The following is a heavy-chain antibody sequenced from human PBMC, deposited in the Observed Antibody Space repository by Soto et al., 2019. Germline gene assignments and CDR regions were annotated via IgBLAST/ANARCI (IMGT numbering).Heavy chain of an antibody. V-gene: IGHV1-3*01. J-gene: IGHJ5*01. CDR3: ARNDNGNYGWFDS. CDR2: INAGNGNT. D-gene: IGHD4-17*01. CDR1: GYTFTSYS. Sequence: QVHLVQSGTEVKNPGASVKVSCKTSGYTFTSYSMHWVRQAPVQRLEWMGWINAGNGNTKYSQNFQGRVTITRDTSASTAYMELSSLTSEDTAVYFCARNDNGNYGWFDSWGQGSLVIVSS.